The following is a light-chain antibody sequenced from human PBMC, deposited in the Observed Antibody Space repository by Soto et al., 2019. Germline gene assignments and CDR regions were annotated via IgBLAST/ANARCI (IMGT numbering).Light chain of an antibody. V-gene: IGLV2-14*01. J-gene: IGLJ2*01. CDR1: SSDVGGYNY. CDR3: SSYTSSSTLYVV. Sequence: QSALTQPASVSGSPGQSITISCTGTSSDVGGYNYVSWYQQHPGKAPKLMIYDVSNGPSGVSNRFSGFKSGNTASLTISGLQAEDEADYYCSSYTSSSTLYVVFVGGTKLTVL. CDR2: DVS.